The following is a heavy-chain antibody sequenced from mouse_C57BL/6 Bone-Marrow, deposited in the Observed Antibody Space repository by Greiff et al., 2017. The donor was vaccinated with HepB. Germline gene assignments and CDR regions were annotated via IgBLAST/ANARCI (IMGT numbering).Heavy chain of an antibody. V-gene: IGHV5-12*01. D-gene: IGHD2-4*01. J-gene: IGHJ3*01. CDR2: ISNGGSYT. Sequence: EVQGVESGGGLVQPGGSLKLSCAASGFTFSDYYMYWVRQTPEKRLEWVAYISNGGSYTYYPDNVKGRFTISRDNAKNNLYLQMSHLKSEDTAMYYCASVDYEPYRAWFAYWGQGTLVTVSA. CDR3: ASVDYEPYRAWFAY. CDR1: GFTFSDYY.